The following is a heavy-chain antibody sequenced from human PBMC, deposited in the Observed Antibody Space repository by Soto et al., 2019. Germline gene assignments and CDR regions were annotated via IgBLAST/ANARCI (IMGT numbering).Heavy chain of an antibody. J-gene: IGHJ4*02. CDR1: GFTFRSFV. Sequence: EVELLESGGGIVQPGGSLRVSCVASGFTFRSFVMSWVRQAPGKGLEWVSGIRGTGGETFYADSVKGWFTISRDNSKNTLYLQMTSLRDEDTALYFCAQERGWGVVSPSHDYWGQGTLVTVSS. CDR2: IRGTGGET. CDR3: AQERGWGVVSPSHDY. V-gene: IGHV3-23*01. D-gene: IGHD2-21*01.